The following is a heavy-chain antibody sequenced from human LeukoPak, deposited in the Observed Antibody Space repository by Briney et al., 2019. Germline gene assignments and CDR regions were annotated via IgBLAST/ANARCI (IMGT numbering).Heavy chain of an antibody. D-gene: IGHD5-12*01. CDR2: IYHSGST. CDR1: GGSISSGGYS. Sequence: SQTLSLTCAVSGGSISSGGYSWSWIRQPAVKGLEWIGYIYHSGSTYYNPSLKSRVTISVDRSKNQFSLKLSSVTAADTAVYYCARCYDSPFDYWGQGTLVTVSS. V-gene: IGHV4-30-2*01. CDR3: ARCYDSPFDY. J-gene: IGHJ4*02.